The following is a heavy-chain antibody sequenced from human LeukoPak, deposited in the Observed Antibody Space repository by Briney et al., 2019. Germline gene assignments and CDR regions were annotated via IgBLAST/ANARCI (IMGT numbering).Heavy chain of an antibody. CDR1: GGSISSSSYY. CDR3: ARSKRIAAADY. J-gene: IGHJ4*02. V-gene: IGHV4-39*07. D-gene: IGHD6-13*01. CDR2: IYYSGST. Sequence: TSETLSLTCTASGGSISSSSYYWGWIRQPPGKGLEWIGSIYYSGSTYYNPSLKSRVTISVDTSKNQFSLKLSSVTAADTAVYYCARSKRIAAADYWGQGTLVTVSS.